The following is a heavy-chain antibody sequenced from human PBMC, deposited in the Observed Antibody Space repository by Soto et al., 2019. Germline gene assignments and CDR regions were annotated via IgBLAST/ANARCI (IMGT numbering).Heavy chain of an antibody. CDR3: ARDLGSSGYYYTFDY. D-gene: IGHD3-22*01. CDR2: IYYSGST. J-gene: IGHJ4*02. V-gene: IGHV4-30-4*01. Sequence: QVQLQESGPGLVKPSQTLSLTCTVSGGSISSGDYYWSWIRQPPGKGLEWIGYIYYSGSTYYNPSLKSRVTISVDTSKNQFSLKLSSVTAADTAVYYCARDLGSSGYYYTFDYWGQGTLVTVSS. CDR1: GGSISSGDYY.